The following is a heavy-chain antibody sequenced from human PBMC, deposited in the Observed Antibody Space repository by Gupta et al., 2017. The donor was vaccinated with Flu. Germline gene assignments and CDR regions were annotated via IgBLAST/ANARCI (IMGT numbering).Heavy chain of an antibody. D-gene: IGHD3-22*01. CDR3: ARGFYDSRGYSNAFDH. J-gene: IGHJ4*02. CDR2: VHHSGST. Sequence: QVQLQESGPGLVKPSETLSLTCTVSGDSITTNYWGWIRRSPGKGLEWIGYVHHSGSTKYNPSLESRVTMSMDTSKNHFSLKLTSVTAADTAVYYCARGFYDSRGYSNAFDHWGQGTQVAGST. CDR1: GDSITTNY. V-gene: IGHV4-59*08.